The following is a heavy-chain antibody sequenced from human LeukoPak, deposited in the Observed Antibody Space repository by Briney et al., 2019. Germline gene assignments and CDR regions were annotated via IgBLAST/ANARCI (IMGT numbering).Heavy chain of an antibody. CDR1: GFTFSSYA. Sequence: PGGSLRLSCAASGFTFSSYAMSWVRQAPGKGLEWVLAISGSGGSTYYADSVKGRFTISRDNSKNTLYLQMNSLRAEDTAVYYCARAAPNYGGNSWFDYWGQGTLVTVSS. V-gene: IGHV3-23*01. CDR2: ISGSGGST. J-gene: IGHJ4*02. CDR3: ARAAPNYGGNSWFDY. D-gene: IGHD4-23*01.